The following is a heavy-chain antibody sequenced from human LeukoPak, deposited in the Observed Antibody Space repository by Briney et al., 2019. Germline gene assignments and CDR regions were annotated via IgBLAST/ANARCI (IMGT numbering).Heavy chain of an antibody. CDR3: AACYDSSGYYDY. CDR1: GFTFSSYG. J-gene: IGHJ4*02. V-gene: IGHV3-33*01. D-gene: IGHD3-22*01. CDR2: IWYDGSNK. Sequence: GGSLSLSCAASGFTFSSYGMHWVRQAPGKGLEWVAVIWYDGSNKYYADSVKGRFTISRDNSKNTLYLEMNSLRAEDTAVYYCAACYDSSGYYDYWGQGTLVTVSS.